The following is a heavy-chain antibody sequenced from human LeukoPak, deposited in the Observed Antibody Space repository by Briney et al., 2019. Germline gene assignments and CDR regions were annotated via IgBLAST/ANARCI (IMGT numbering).Heavy chain of an antibody. D-gene: IGHD2-2*01. CDR2: IKSKTDGGTT. CDR3: TTDRIVVVPAQDAFDI. CDR1: GFTFSSYG. Sequence: GGSLRLSCAASGFTFSSYGMSWVRQAPGKGLEWVGRIKSKTDGGTTDYAAPVKGRFTISRDDSKNTLYLQMNSLKTEDTAVYYCTTDRIVVVPAQDAFDIWGQGTMVTVSS. V-gene: IGHV3-15*01. J-gene: IGHJ3*02.